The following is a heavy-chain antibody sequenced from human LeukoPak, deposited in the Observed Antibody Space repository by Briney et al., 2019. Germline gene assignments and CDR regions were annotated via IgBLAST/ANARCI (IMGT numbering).Heavy chain of an antibody. Sequence: GGSLRLSCEASGFTFSSYGIHWVRKAPGKGLEGVTFIQYDGSNQYYADSVKGRFTVSRDNSKNTLYLQMNSLRAEDTAVYYCARDLVTMVRGVILSPGYYGMDVWGQGTTVTVSS. CDR2: IQYDGSNQ. J-gene: IGHJ6*02. D-gene: IGHD3-10*01. V-gene: IGHV3-30*02. CDR3: ARDLVTMVRGVILSPGYYGMDV. CDR1: GFTFSSYG.